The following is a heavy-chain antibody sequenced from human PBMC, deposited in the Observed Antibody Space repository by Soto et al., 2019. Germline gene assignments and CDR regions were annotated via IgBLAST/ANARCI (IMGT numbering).Heavy chain of an antibody. CDR1: GFTFSSYA. V-gene: IGHV3-23*01. J-gene: IGHJ4*02. CDR3: AKILVAGYIGY. D-gene: IGHD2-2*01. Sequence: EVTLLDSGGGLVQPGGSLRLSCAASGFTFSSYAMGWVRQAPGKGLEWVSAIGGSGGSTYYADSAKGRFTISRDNSKNTLYLQMNSLRVEDTAVYYCAKILVAGYIGYWGQGTLVTVSS. CDR2: IGGSGGST.